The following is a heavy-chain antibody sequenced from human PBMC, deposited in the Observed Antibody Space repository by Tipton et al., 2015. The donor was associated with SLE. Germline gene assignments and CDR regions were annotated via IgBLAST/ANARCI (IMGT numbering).Heavy chain of an antibody. Sequence: SLRLSCAASGFTFSTYAMNWVRQTPGKGLERVSVVYRDGTPYYSDSVKGRFTIHRDNSKNTLYLQMSSLRVEDTAVYYCAKDRVTASRVQFWYFDLWGRGTLVTVSS. CDR1: GFTFSTYA. CDR2: VYRDGTP. D-gene: IGHD3-10*02. J-gene: IGHJ2*01. CDR3: AKDRVTASRVQFWYFDL. V-gene: IGHV3-23*03.